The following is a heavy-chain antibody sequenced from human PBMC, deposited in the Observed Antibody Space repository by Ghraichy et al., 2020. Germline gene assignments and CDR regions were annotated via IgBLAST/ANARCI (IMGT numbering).Heavy chain of an antibody. CDR2: IYTSGST. D-gene: IGHD5-18*01. V-gene: IGHV4-4*07. CDR1: GGSISSYY. J-gene: IGHJ4*02. CDR3: ARAAGYSYVSDY. Sequence: ESLNISCTVSGGSISSYYWSWIRQPAGKGLEWIGRIYTSGSTNYNPSLKSRVTMSVDTSKNQFSLKLSSVTAADTAVYYCARAAGYSYVSDYWGQGTLVTVSS.